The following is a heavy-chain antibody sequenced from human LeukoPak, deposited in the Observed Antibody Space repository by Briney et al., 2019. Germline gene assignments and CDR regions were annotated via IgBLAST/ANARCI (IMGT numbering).Heavy chain of an antibody. Sequence: PGGSLRLSCAASGFTFSSYAMSWVRQAPGKGLEWVSAISGSGGSTYYADSVKGRFTISRDNSKNTLYLQMNSLRAEDTAVYYCAKDVYGEFFWWGDYWDQGTLVTVSS. D-gene: IGHD3-10*02. V-gene: IGHV3-23*01. CDR1: GFTFSSYA. J-gene: IGHJ4*02. CDR3: AKDVYGEFFWWGDY. CDR2: ISGSGGST.